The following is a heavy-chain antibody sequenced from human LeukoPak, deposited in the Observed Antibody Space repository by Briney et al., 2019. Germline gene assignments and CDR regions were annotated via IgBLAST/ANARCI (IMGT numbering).Heavy chain of an antibody. CDR1: GFTFSSYW. D-gene: IGHD2-21*01. V-gene: IGHV3-74*01. J-gene: IGHJ4*02. CDR2: ISGDGRNI. Sequence: GGSLRLSCVASGFTFSSYWMHWVRQDPRKGLVWVSRISGDGRNINYADSVRGRFTISRDNSKNTLYLQMNSLRAEDTAVYYCAKDLTLYGDFPYFDYWGQGTLVTVSS. CDR3: AKDLTLYGDFPYFDY.